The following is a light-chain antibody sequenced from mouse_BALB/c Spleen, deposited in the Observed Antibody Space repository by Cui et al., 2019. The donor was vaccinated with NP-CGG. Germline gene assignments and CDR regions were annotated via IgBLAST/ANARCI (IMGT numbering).Light chain of an antibody. CDR1: TGAVTTSNY. Sequence: QAVVTQESAPTTLPSETVTLTCRSSTGAVTTSNYANWVQEKPDHLFTGLIGGTNNRAPGVPARFSGSLIGDKAALTITGAQTEDEAIYFCALWYSNHWVFGGGTKLTVL. J-gene: IGLJ1*01. CDR2: GTN. CDR3: ALWYSNHWV. V-gene: IGLV1*01.